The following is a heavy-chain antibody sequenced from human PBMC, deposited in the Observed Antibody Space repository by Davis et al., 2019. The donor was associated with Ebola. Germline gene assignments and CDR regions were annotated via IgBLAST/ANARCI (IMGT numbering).Heavy chain of an antibody. CDR1: GFTFSSYA. J-gene: IGHJ3*02. V-gene: IGHV3-30-3*01. CDR2: ISYDGSNG. CDR3: ARTGECSNTNCYFPFNI. D-gene: IGHD2-2*01. Sequence: PGGSLRLSCAASGFTFSSYAMHWVRRAPGKGLGWVAIISYDGSNGYYADSVRGRFTISRDNSKNTLFLQMNSLRAEDTAVYFCARTGECSNTNCYFPFNIWGQGTMVTVSS.